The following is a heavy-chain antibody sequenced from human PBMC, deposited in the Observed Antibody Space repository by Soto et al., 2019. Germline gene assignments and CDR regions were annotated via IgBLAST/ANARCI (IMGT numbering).Heavy chain of an antibody. V-gene: IGHV3-7*03. CDR3: VRNSYQYDILTGYYMLSGYYYYWMDV. CDR1: GFTFSSYW. CDR2: IKQDGSEK. Sequence: EVQLVESGGGLVQPGGSLRLSCAASGFTFSSYWMSWVRQAPGKGLEWVANIKQDGSEKYYVDSVKGRFTISRDNAKNSLYLQMTSLIAERKAVYYSVRNSYQYDILTGYYMLSGYYYYWMDVWGQWRTVTVS. J-gene: IGHJ6*02. D-gene: IGHD3-9*01.